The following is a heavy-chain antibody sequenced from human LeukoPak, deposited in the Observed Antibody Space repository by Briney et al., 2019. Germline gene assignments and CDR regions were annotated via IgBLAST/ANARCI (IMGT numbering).Heavy chain of an antibody. CDR1: GFTFSNAW. D-gene: IGHD1-1*01. V-gene: IGHV3-15*01. Sequence: GGSLRLSCAASGFTFSNAWMSWVRQAPGKGLERVGRIKSKTDGGTTDYAAPVKGRFTISRDDSKNTLYLQMNSLKTEDTAVYYCTGTWNDWTPTGFDYWGQGTLVTVSP. CDR2: IKSKTDGGTT. CDR3: TGTWNDWTPTGFDY. J-gene: IGHJ4*02.